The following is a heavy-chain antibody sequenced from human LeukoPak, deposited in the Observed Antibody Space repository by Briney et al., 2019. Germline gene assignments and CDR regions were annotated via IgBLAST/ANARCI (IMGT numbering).Heavy chain of an antibody. J-gene: IGHJ4*02. Sequence: GGSLRLSCAASGFTVSSNYMSWVRQAPGQGLEWVSVIYSGGSTYYADSVKGRFTISRDNSKNTLYLHMNSLRAEDTAVYYCARGGGYKDFDYWGQGTLVTVSS. V-gene: IGHV3-53*01. CDR1: GFTVSSNY. CDR3: ARGGGYKDFDY. CDR2: IYSGGST. D-gene: IGHD5-24*01.